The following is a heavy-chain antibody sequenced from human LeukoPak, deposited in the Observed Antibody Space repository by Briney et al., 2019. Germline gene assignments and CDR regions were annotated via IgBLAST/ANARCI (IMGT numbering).Heavy chain of an antibody. CDR1: GYTFTSYD. CDR2: MNPNSGNI. Sequence: ASVKVSCKASGYTFTSYDINWVRQATGQGLEWMGWMNPNSGNIGYAQKFQGRVTMTRNTSISTAYMELSSLRSEDTAVYYCARGQATPSAFDIWGQGTMVTVSS. D-gene: IGHD5-12*01. V-gene: IGHV1-8*01. CDR3: ARGQATPSAFDI. J-gene: IGHJ3*02.